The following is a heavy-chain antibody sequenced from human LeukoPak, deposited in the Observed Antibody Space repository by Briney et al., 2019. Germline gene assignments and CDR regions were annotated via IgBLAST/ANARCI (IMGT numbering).Heavy chain of an antibody. D-gene: IGHD6-6*01. J-gene: IGHJ4*02. Sequence: SETLSLTCTVSGGSISSSSYYWGWIRQPPGKGLEWIGSIYYSGSTYYNPSLKSRVTISVDTSKNQFSLKLSSVTAADTAVYCCARHVRWGRAARSHFDYWGQGTLVTVSS. CDR2: IYYSGST. CDR3: ARHVRWGRAARSHFDY. CDR1: GGSISSSSYY. V-gene: IGHV4-39*01.